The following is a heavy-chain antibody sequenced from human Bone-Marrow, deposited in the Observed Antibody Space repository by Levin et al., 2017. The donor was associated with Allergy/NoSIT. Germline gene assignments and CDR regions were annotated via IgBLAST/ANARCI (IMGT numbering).Heavy chain of an antibody. CDR2: IFSNDEK. D-gene: IGHD3-16*02. Sequence: SGPTLVKPTETLTLTCTVSGFSLSHARMGVSWIRQPPGKALEWLAHIFSNDEKSYSTSLKSRLTISKDTSKSQVVLTMTNMDPVDTATYYCARISRYYDYVWGSYRYPYPDYWGQGTLVTVSS. CDR1: GFSLSHARMG. V-gene: IGHV2-26*01. CDR3: ARISRYYDYVWGSYRYPYPDY. J-gene: IGHJ4*02.